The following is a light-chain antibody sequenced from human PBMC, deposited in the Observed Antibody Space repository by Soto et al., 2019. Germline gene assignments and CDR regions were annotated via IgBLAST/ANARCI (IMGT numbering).Light chain of an antibody. V-gene: IGKV1-33*01. CDR2: GAS. CDR3: QDFDNFPRAII. J-gene: IGKJ5*01. Sequence: DIQMTQSPSSLSASVGDRVTITCQASQDISNYLNWYQQKPGKVPKLLIYGASNLETGVPSRFSGSGSGTDFTFTISSLQPEDIATYYCQDFDNFPRAIIFGQGTRLERK. CDR1: QDISNY.